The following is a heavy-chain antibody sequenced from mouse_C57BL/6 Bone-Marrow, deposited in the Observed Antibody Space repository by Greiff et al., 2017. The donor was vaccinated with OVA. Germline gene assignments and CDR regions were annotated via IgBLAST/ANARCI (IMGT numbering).Heavy chain of an antibody. D-gene: IGHD1-1*01. J-gene: IGHJ1*03. CDR1: EYEFPSHD. Sequence: EVKLVESGGGLVQPGESLKLSCESNEYEFPSHDMSWVRKTPGKRLELVAAINSDGGSTYYPDTMERRFIITRDNTKKTLYLQMSSLRSEDTALYYCARHYYGSSYVGYFDVWGTGTTVTVSS. CDR3: ARHYYGSSYVGYFDV. V-gene: IGHV5-2*01. CDR2: INSDGGST.